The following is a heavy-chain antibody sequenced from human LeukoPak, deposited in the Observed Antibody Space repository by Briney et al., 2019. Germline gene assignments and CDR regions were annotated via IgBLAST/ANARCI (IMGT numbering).Heavy chain of an antibody. CDR3: ACCSGGTCYGGWFDP. Sequence: KPSETLSLTCAVSGYSISSGYYWGWIRQPPGKGLEWIGSIYHTGSTYYNPSLKSRVTIPVDTSKNQFSLKLSSVTAADTAVYYCACCSGGTCYGGWFDPWGQGTLVTVSS. J-gene: IGHJ5*02. V-gene: IGHV4-38-2*01. D-gene: IGHD2-15*01. CDR2: IYHTGST. CDR1: GYSISSGYY.